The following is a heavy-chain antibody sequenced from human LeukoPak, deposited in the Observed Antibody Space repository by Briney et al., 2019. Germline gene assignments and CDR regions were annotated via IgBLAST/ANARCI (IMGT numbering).Heavy chain of an antibody. CDR3: ARYTYCSSTSCPRNDAFDI. V-gene: IGHV4-34*01. CDR2: INHSGST. D-gene: IGHD2-2*01. J-gene: IGHJ3*02. Sequence: KPSETLSLTCAVYGGSFSGYYWSWIRQPPGKGLEWLGEINHSGSTNYNPSLKSRVTISVDTSKNQFSLKLGSVTAADTAVYYCARYTYCSSTSCPRNDAFDIWGQGKMVTVSS. CDR1: GGSFSGYY.